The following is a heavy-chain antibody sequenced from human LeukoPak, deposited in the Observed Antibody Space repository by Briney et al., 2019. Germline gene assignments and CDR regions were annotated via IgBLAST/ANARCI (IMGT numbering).Heavy chain of an antibody. CDR3: ASPDSVREDGMDV. CDR2: IIPILGIA. V-gene: IGHV1-69*04. D-gene: IGHD1-14*01. J-gene: IGHJ6*02. CDR1: GGSFSSYA. Sequence: SVKVSCKASGGSFSSYAISWVRQAPGQGLEWMGRIIPILGIANYAQKFQGRVTITADKSTSTAYMELSSLRSEDTAVYYCASPDSVREDGMDVWGQGTTVTVSS.